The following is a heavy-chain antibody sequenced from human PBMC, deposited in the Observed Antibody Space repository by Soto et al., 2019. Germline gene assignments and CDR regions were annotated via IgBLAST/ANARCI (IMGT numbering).Heavy chain of an antibody. CDR3: AGDHLSGSALHL. V-gene: IGHV1-3*01. Sequence: ASVKVSCKAAGYTFRDYYIHWVRQAPGQRLEWMGRINVGYGNTEYSQRIQDRVTITRDTSATTVYMDLSSLRSEDTAIYYCAGDHLSGSALHLWGQGPLVTVS. D-gene: IGHD3-10*01. CDR1: GYTFRDYY. J-gene: IGHJ1*01. CDR2: INVGYGNT.